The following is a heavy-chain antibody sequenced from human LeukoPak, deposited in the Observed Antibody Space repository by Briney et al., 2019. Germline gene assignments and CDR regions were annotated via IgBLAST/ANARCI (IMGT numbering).Heavy chain of an antibody. V-gene: IGHV3-20*04. CDR2: ITWNGGST. Sequence: GGSLRLSCTAAGFTFDDYGMSWVRQIPGKGLEWVAGITWNGGSTDYAVSVRGRFTISRDNARKSLYLQMDSLRAEDTAVYYCASVYYFDSIDYWGQGTVVTVAS. CDR3: ASVYYFDSIDY. J-gene: IGHJ4*02. D-gene: IGHD3-22*01. CDR1: GFTFDDYG.